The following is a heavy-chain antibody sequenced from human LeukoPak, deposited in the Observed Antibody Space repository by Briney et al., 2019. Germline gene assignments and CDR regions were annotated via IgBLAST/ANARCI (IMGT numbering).Heavy chain of an antibody. J-gene: IGHJ4*02. Sequence: GASVKVSCKASGYTFTGYYMHWVRQAPGQGLEWMGWINPNSGGTNYAQKFQGRVTMTRDTSISTAYMELSRLRSDDTAVYYCARSAPHRYYYDSSGYYQFDYWGQGTLVTVSS. V-gene: IGHV1-2*02. D-gene: IGHD3-22*01. CDR2: INPNSGGT. CDR1: GYTFTGYY. CDR3: ARSAPHRYYYDSSGYYQFDY.